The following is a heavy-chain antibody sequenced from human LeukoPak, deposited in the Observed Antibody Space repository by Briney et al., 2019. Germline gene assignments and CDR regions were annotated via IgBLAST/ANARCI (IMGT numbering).Heavy chain of an antibody. V-gene: IGHV4-38-2*02. CDR3: ARRVLEYCSGGSCYGGTYYYYYYMDV. CDR2: IYHSGST. D-gene: IGHD2-15*01. J-gene: IGHJ6*03. Sequence: SETLSLTCTVSGYSISSGYYWGWIRQPPGKGLEWIGSIYHSGSTFDNPSLKSRVTISVDTSKNQFSLKLSSVTAADTAVYYCARRVLEYCSGGSCYGGTYYYYYYMDVWGKGTTVTVSS. CDR1: GYSISSGYY.